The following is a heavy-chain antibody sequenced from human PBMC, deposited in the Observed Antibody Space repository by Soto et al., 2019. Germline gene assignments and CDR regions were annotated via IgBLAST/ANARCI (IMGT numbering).Heavy chain of an antibody. J-gene: IGHJ5*02. CDR2: INSDGSSI. CDR1: GFTFSSYW. V-gene: IGHV3-74*01. CDR3: ARTSPAGSDFWSGQGWFDA. D-gene: IGHD3-3*01. Sequence: EVQLVESGGGLVQPGGSLRLSCAASGFTFSSYWMHWVRQVPGKGLVWVSGINSDGSSIGYADSVEGRVTISRDNAKNTLYLQMNSQRAEDTAVYYCARTSPAGSDFWSGQGWFDAWGQGILVTVSS.